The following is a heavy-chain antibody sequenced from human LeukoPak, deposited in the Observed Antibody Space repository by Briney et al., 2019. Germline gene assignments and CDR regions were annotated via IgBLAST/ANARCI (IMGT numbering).Heavy chain of an antibody. V-gene: IGHV4-34*01. J-gene: IGHJ6*02. CDR3: ARLYCSGGSCYEYYYYGMDV. Sequence: PSETLSLTCAVSGGSISSGGYYWSWIRQPPGKGLEWIGEINHSGSTNYNPSLKSRVTISVDTSKNQFSLKLSSVTAADTAVYYCARLYCSGGSCYEYYYYGMDVWGQGTTVTVSS. D-gene: IGHD2-15*01. CDR2: INHSGST. CDR1: GGSISSGGYY.